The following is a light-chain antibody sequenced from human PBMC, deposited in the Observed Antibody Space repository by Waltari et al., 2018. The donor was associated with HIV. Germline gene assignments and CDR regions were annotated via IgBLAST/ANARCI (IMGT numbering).Light chain of an antibody. Sequence: QSVLTQPASVSGSPGQSITISCTGTNDDIGSYIYVSWYQQHPGKAPKLLMYDVSFRPSGVSDRFSGSKSGHTASLTISGIQTEDEAHYYCTSYTSLTTVVFGGGTKLTGL. CDR1: NDDIGSYIY. CDR3: TSYTSLTTVV. V-gene: IGLV2-14*03. CDR2: DVS. J-gene: IGLJ2*01.